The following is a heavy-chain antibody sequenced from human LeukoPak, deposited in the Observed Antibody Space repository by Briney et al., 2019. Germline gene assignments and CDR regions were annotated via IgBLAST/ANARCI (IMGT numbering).Heavy chain of an antibody. J-gene: IGHJ6*04. V-gene: IGHV3-15*01. CDR2: IKSKTDGGTT. D-gene: IGHD4-11*01. Sequence: PGGSLRLSCAASGFTFSSYAMSWVRQAPGKGLEWVGRIKSKTDGGTTDYAAPVKGRFTISRDDSKNTLYLQMNSLKTEDTAVYYCTTSPTYSNYDADVWGKGTTVTVSS. CDR3: TTSPTYSNYDADV. CDR1: GFTFSSYA.